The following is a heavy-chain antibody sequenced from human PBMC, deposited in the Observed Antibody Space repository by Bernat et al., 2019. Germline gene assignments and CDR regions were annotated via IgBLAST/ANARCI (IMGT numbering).Heavy chain of an antibody. V-gene: IGHV3-30*03. Sequence: QVQLVESGVGVVQPGRSLRLSCAASGFTFSSYGMHWVRQAPGKGLEWVAVISYDGSNKYYADSVKGRFTISRDNSKNTLYLQMNSLRAEDTAVYYCARGVSVVGSCFQYWRQGTLVTVSS. CDR1: GFTFSSYG. J-gene: IGHJ1*01. CDR2: ISYDGSNK. D-gene: IGHD6-19*01. CDR3: ARGVSVVGSCFQY.